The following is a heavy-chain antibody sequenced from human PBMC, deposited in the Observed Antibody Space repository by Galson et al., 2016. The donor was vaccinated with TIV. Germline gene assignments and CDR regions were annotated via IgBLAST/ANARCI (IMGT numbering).Heavy chain of an antibody. V-gene: IGHV1-69*02. Sequence: SVKVSCKASEGTFSSYTISWVRQAPGQGLEWMGRVIPVAGLANYAQKFQGRVTITADKSTGTAYMELSNLRSEDTAVYYCAGWLIAFDIWGQGTVVTVSS. CDR2: VIPVAGLA. D-gene: IGHD3-9*01. CDR3: AGWLIAFDI. CDR1: EGTFSSYT. J-gene: IGHJ3*02.